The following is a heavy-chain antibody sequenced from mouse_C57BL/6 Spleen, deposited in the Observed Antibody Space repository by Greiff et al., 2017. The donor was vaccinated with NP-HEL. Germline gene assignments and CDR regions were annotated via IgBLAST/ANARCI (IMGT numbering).Heavy chain of an antibody. V-gene: IGHV14-4*01. Sequence: EVQLQQSGAELVRPGASVKLSCTASGFNIKDDYMHWVKQRPEQGLEWIGWIDPENGDTEYASKFQGKATITADTSSNTAYLQLSSLTSEDTAVYYCTLGSSFYWGKGTTLTVSS. D-gene: IGHD1-1*01. J-gene: IGHJ2*01. CDR3: TLGSSFY. CDR1: GFNIKDDY. CDR2: IDPENGDT.